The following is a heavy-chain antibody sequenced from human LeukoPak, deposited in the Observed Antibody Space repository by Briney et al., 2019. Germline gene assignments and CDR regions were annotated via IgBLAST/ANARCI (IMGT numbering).Heavy chain of an antibody. CDR3: AREMVAVVAATYYYYGMDV. CDR2: ISASDGGT. Sequence: GGSLRLSCAASGFTFNSYGMSWVRQAPGKGLEWVSGISASDGGTYYADSVKGRFTISRDNSKNTLYLQMDSLRADDTAVYYCAREMVAVVAATYYYYGMDVWGQGTTVTVSS. J-gene: IGHJ6*02. CDR1: GFTFNSYG. D-gene: IGHD2-15*01. V-gene: IGHV3-23*01.